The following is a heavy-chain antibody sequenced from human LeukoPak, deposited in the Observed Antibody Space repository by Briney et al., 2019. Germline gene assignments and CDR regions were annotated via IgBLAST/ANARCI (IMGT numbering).Heavy chain of an antibody. J-gene: IGHJ4*02. CDR2: LHYSGST. CDR3: ARSGRNSWFYFDL. Sequence: SETLSLTCTVSGGSLSSYYWSWIRQPPGKGLEWIGYLHYSGSTNYNPSLKSRVTISVDTSKNQFSLKLSSVTAADTAVYYCARSGRNSWFYFDLWGQGTLVTVSS. V-gene: IGHV4-59*01. CDR1: GGSLSSYY. D-gene: IGHD6-13*01.